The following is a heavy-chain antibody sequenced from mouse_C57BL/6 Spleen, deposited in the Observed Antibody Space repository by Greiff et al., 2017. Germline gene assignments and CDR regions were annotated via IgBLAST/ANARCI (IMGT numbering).Heavy chain of an antibody. V-gene: IGHV1-55*01. Sequence: QVQLQQPGAELVKPGASVKMSCKASGYTFTSYWITWVKQRPGQGLEWIGDIYPGSGSTNYNEKFKSKATLTVDTSSSTAYMQLSSLTSEDSAVYDCARGAVVATSWYFDVWGTGTTVTVSS. D-gene: IGHD1-1*01. CDR2: IYPGSGST. CDR1: GYTFTSYW. J-gene: IGHJ1*03. CDR3: ARGAVVATSWYFDV.